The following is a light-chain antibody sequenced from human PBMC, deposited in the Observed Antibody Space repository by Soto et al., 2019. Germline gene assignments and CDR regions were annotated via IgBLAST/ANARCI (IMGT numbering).Light chain of an antibody. J-gene: IGLJ3*02. V-gene: IGLV2-14*03. CDR1: TNDVGGYNY. CDR3: SSYTSSYTWV. Sequence: QSALTQPASVSGSPGQSITISCSGTTNDVGGYNYVSWYQQHPGKAPKLLIYGVTDRPSGVSSRFSGSKSGNAASLTISGLQDEDEGDYYCSSYTSSYTWVFGGGTKLTVL. CDR2: GVT.